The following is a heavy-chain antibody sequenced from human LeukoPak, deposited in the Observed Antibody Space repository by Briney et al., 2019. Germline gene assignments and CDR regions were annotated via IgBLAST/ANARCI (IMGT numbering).Heavy chain of an antibody. V-gene: IGHV1-69*01. Sequence: SVKVSCKASGGTFSSYAISWVRQAPGQGLEWMGGIIPIFGTANYAQKFQGRVTITADESTSTAYVELSSLRSEDTAVYYCARKHIVVVPAANPSYAFDIWGQGTMVTVSS. CDR1: GGTFSSYA. D-gene: IGHD2-2*01. CDR2: IIPIFGTA. J-gene: IGHJ3*02. CDR3: ARKHIVVVPAANPSYAFDI.